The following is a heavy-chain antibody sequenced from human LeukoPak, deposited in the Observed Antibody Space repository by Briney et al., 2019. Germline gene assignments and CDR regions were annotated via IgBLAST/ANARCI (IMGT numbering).Heavy chain of an antibody. J-gene: IGHJ4*02. Sequence: ASVKVSCKASGYTFTSYAMHWVRQAPGQRLEWMGRINAGNGNTKYSQKFQGRVTITRDTSASTAYMELSSLRSEDTAVYYCASSPLRYFDSDYWGQGTLVTVSS. D-gene: IGHD3-9*01. CDR2: INAGNGNT. CDR1: GYTFTSYA. V-gene: IGHV1-3*01. CDR3: ASSPLRYFDSDY.